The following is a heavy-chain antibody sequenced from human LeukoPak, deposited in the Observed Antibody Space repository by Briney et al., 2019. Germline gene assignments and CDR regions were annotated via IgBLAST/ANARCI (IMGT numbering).Heavy chain of an antibody. CDR2: INGDGSAK. CDR3: ARGGEDSGFDY. J-gene: IGHJ4*02. Sequence: GGSLRLSCAASGFTFSPFWMTWVRQAPGKGLEWVANINGDGSAKYFVDSVKGRFTISRDNAKNSLYLQMNSLRAEDTALYYCARGGEDSGFDYWGQGTLVIVSS. CDR1: GFTFSPFW. V-gene: IGHV3-7*01. D-gene: IGHD6-19*01.